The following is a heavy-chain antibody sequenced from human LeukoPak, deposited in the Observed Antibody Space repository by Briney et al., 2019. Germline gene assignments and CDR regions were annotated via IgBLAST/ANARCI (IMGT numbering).Heavy chain of an antibody. V-gene: IGHV4-39*07. CDR2: IYYSGST. J-gene: IGHJ5*02. Sequence: SETLSLICTVSGGSISSSSYYWGWIRQPPGKGLEWIGSIYYSGSTYYNPSLKSRVTISVDTSKNQFSLKLSSVTAADTAAYYCARDRDYEGWFDPWGQGTLVTVSS. D-gene: IGHD4-17*01. CDR3: ARDRDYEGWFDP. CDR1: GGSISSSSYY.